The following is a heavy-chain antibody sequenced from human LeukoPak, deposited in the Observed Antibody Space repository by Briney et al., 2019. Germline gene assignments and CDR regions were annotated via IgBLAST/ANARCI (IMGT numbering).Heavy chain of an antibody. CDR1: GFTFSSYA. CDR2: ISGSGGST. CDR3: ARDLGGMRVAFDI. D-gene: IGHD6-6*01. V-gene: IGHV3-23*01. Sequence: GGSLRLSCAASGFTFSSYAMSWVRQAPGKGLEWVSAISGSGGSTYYADSVKGRFTISRDNSKNTLYLQMNSLRAEDTAVYYCARDLGGMRVAFDIWGQGTMVTVSS. J-gene: IGHJ3*02.